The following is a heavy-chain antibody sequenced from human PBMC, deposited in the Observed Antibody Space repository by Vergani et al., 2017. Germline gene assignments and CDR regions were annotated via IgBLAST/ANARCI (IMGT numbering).Heavy chain of an antibody. J-gene: IGHJ4*02. Sequence: VQLLESGGGLVQPGGSLRLSCADSGFPFNIYAMSWVRQAPGKGLEWVSTISASGGTTYYADSVKGRFTVSRDNSKSTLYLQMNSLRAEDTAVYYCARDSGYCSGGSCSPGGYWGQGTLVTVSS. CDR3: ARDSGYCSGGSCSPGGY. CDR1: GFPFNIYA. V-gene: IGHV3-23*01. CDR2: ISASGGTT. D-gene: IGHD2-15*01.